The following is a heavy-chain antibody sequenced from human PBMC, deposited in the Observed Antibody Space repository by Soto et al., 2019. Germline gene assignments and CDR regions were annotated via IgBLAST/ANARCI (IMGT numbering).Heavy chain of an antibody. D-gene: IGHD6-6*01. CDR2: ISSTTTDI. CDR3: ARARGQLASYYYYGLDV. V-gene: IGHV3-21*02. CDR1: GFSFSSYS. J-gene: IGHJ6*02. Sequence: EVQLVESGGGLVQPGGSLRLSCAASGFSFSSYSLNWVRQAPGKGLEWVSSISSTTTDIYYADSVRGRFTVSSDTDKNSVYLEMNSLRAEATAVYYCARARGQLASYYYYGLDVWGQGTTVTVSS.